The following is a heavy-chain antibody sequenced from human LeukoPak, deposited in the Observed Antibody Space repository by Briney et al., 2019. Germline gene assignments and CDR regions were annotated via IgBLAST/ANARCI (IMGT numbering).Heavy chain of an antibody. J-gene: IGHJ4*02. Sequence: PGGSLRLSCAASGFTFSSYAMHWVRQAPGKGLEWVAVISYDGSNKYYADFVKGRFTISRDNSKNTLYLQMNSLRAEDTAVYYCARPHVDTALPNYWGQGTLVTVSS. D-gene: IGHD5-18*01. CDR2: ISYDGSNK. V-gene: IGHV3-30*04. CDR1: GFTFSSYA. CDR3: ARPHVDTALPNY.